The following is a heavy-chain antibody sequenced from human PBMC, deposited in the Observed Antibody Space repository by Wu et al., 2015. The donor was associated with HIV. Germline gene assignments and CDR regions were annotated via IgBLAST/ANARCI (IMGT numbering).Heavy chain of an antibody. CDR3: ARWEELELGNSFDM. CDR1: GGTFSSYA. J-gene: IGHJ3*02. CDR2: IIPVFGTT. D-gene: IGHD7-27*01. V-gene: IGHV1-69*13. Sequence: QVQLVQSGAEVKKPGSSVKVSCKVSGGTFSSYAINWVRQAPGQGLEWMGRIIPVFGTTNYAQKFQGRVTITADESTTTAYMEVNSLRPEDTAMYYCARWEELELGNSFDMWGQGTMVLVSP.